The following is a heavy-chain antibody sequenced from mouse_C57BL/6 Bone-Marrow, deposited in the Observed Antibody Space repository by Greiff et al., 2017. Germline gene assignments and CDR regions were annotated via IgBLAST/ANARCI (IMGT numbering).Heavy chain of an antibody. Sequence: VQLQQSGGGLVQPGESLKLSCESNEYEFPSHDMSWVRKTPEKRLELVAAINSDGGSTYYPDTMERRFIISRDNTKKTLYLQMSSLRSEDTALYYCARLSYYYGSSYPFAYWGQGTLGTVSA. V-gene: IGHV5-2*01. J-gene: IGHJ3*01. CDR1: EYEFPSHD. CDR3: ARLSYYYGSSYPFAY. D-gene: IGHD1-1*01. CDR2: INSDGGST.